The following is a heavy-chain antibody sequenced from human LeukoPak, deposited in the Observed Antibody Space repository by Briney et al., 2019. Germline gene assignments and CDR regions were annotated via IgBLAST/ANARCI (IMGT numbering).Heavy chain of an antibody. D-gene: IGHD3-10*01. J-gene: IGHJ5*02. CDR1: GFTFSSYS. V-gene: IGHV3-30*02. CDR2: IRYDGSNK. CDR3: AKDILRFGELLYWFDP. Sequence: PGGSLRLSCAASGFTFSSYSINWVRQAPGKGLEWVTFIRYDGSNKYYADSVKGRFTISRDNSKNTLYLQMNSLRAEDTAVYYCAKDILRFGELLYWFDPWGQGTLVTVSS.